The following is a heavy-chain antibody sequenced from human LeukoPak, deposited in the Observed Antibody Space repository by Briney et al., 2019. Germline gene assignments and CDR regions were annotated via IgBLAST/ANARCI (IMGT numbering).Heavy chain of an antibody. D-gene: IGHD3-16*01. Sequence: GGSLRLSCVVSGFIVSSNYMSWVRQAPGKGLEWVSIIYSSGSTYYADSVKGRFTISRDNSKNTLYLQMDSLRAEDTAVYYCARDVIYASEIYSYGDSWGQGTLVTVSS. CDR2: IYSSGST. CDR3: ARDVIYASEIYSYGDS. V-gene: IGHV3-66*01. CDR1: GFIVSSNY. J-gene: IGHJ4*02.